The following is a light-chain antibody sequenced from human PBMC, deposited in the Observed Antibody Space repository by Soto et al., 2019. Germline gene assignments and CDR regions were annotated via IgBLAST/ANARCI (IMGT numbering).Light chain of an antibody. V-gene: IGLV1-44*01. J-gene: IGLJ2*01. Sequence: QSALTQPPSAFATPGQRVTISCSGSSSNIGSRTVNWYQQLPGSAPKLLVYNDNQRPSGVPDRFSGSKSGTSASLAISGLQSEDEADYYCAAWDDSLHVIFGGGTKVTVL. CDR2: NDN. CDR1: SSNIGSRT. CDR3: AAWDDSLHVI.